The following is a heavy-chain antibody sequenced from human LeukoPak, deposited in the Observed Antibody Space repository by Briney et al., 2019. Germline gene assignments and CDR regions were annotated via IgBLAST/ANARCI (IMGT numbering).Heavy chain of an antibody. CDR1: GFTFSIYS. V-gene: IGHV3-23*01. J-gene: IGHJ2*01. D-gene: IGHD3-22*01. CDR3: AKGGDSMTWYFDL. CDR2: ISGSGGST. Sequence: GGSLRLSCAASGFTFSIYSMHWVRRTPGKGLAWVSGISGSGGSTYYADSVKGRFTISRDNSKNTLYLQMNSLRAEDTAVYYCAKGGDSMTWYFDLWGRGTLVTVSS.